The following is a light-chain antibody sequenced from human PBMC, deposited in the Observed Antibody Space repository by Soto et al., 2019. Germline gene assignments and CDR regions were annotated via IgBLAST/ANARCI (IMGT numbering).Light chain of an antibody. Sequence: EIVLIQSPAPLSWSPGERATLSCRSSPSVNSYLAWYQQKPGQAPRLLIYDASNSATGIPARCSGSGSGTDSALTISSREPEDFAVYYCQQRSDWPPFTFGPGTKVDIK. J-gene: IGKJ3*01. CDR2: DAS. CDR1: PSVNSY. V-gene: IGKV3-11*01. CDR3: QQRSDWPPFT.